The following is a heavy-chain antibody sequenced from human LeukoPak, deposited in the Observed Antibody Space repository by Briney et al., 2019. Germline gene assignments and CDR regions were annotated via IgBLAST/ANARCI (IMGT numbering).Heavy chain of an antibody. V-gene: IGHV3-74*01. CDR2: INSDGRRT. D-gene: IGHD3-10*01. CDR1: GFTLSSYW. Sequence: GGSLRLSCAASGFTLSSYWIHWVRQAPGKGLVWVSRINSDGRRTTYADSVKGRFTISRDNSKNTLYLQMNSLRAEDTAVYYCASTGIFDYWGQGTLVTVSS. J-gene: IGHJ4*02. CDR3: ASTGIFDY.